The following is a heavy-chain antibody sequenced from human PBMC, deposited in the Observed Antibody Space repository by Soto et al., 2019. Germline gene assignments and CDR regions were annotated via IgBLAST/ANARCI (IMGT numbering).Heavy chain of an antibody. V-gene: IGHV4-30-4*01. CDR3: VREDDGGDRDYYGLDV. D-gene: IGHD2-21*02. J-gene: IGHJ6*02. CDR2: IHHSGSV. Sequence: QVQLQESGPGLVRPSQTLSLTCTVSGGSISYDHYHWTWIRQPPGKGLEWIGYIHHSGSVFYNPSLQSRLSMSVDTSKNLFSLKLSSVTAADTAVYFCVREDDGGDRDYYGLDVWGQGTTVTVSS. CDR1: GGSISYDHYH.